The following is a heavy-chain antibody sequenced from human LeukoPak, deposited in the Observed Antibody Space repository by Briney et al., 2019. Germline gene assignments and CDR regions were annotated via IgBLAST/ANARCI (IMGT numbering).Heavy chain of an antibody. CDR2: ISGSGGST. CDR1: GFTFSSYA. V-gene: IGHV3-23*01. J-gene: IGHJ5*02. CDR3: AKGGEQWLVFDWFDH. Sequence: GGSLRLSCAASGFTFSSYAMSWVRQAPGKGLEWVSAISGSGGSTYYADSVKGRFTISRDNSKNTLYLQMNSLRAEDTAVYYCAKGGEQWLVFDWFDHWGQGTLVTVSS. D-gene: IGHD6-19*01.